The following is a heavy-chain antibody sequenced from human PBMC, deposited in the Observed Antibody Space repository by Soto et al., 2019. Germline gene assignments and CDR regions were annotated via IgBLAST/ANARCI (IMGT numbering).Heavy chain of an antibody. J-gene: IGHJ4*02. CDR2: IIPIFGTA. D-gene: IGHD5-12*01. CDR1: GVTFSSYA. V-gene: IGHV1-69*01. Sequence: QVQLVQSGAEVKKPGASVKVSCKASGVTFSSYAISWVRQAPGQGLEWMGGIIPIFGTANYAQKFKGRVTITADESTSTAYMELSSLRSEDTAVYDCARVGYGYNFLGGNEDYWGQGTLVTVSS. CDR3: ARVGYGYNFLGGNEDY.